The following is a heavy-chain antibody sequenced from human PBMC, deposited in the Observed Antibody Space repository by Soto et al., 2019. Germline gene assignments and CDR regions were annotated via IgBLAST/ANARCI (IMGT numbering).Heavy chain of an antibody. J-gene: IGHJ4*02. Sequence: SETLSLTCTVSGGSIRSYYWSWIRQPPGKGLEWIGYVYYSGSTKYNPSLKSRVTISVDSSKNQFSLKLDSVTAADTAVYYCARLGGYYQAFDHWGQGTLVTGS. V-gene: IGHV4-59*08. CDR1: GGSIRSYY. CDR2: VYYSGST. CDR3: ARLGGYYQAFDH. D-gene: IGHD3-3*01.